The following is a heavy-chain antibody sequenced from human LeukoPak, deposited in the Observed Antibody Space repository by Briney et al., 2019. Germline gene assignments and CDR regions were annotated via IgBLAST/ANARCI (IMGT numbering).Heavy chain of an antibody. CDR1: GGTFSSYA. V-gene: IGHV1-69*13. CDR3: ARDPDTAMVKEYYYGMDV. Sequence: SVKVSCKASGGTFSSYAISWVRQAPGQGLEWMGGIIPIFGTANYAQKSQGRVTITADESTSTAYMELSSLRSEDTAVYYCARDPDTAMVKEYYYGMDVWGQGTTVTVSS. CDR2: IIPIFGTA. J-gene: IGHJ6*02. D-gene: IGHD5-18*01.